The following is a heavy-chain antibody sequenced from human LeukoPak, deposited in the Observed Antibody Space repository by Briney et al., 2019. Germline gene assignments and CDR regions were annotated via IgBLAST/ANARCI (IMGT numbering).Heavy chain of an antibody. CDR1: GFTFSSYA. V-gene: IGHV3-23*01. Sequence: GGSLRLSCAASGFTFSSYAMSWVRQAPGKGLERISGFSGSGGSTYYADSVKGRFTISRDNSKNTLYLQMNSLRAEDTAVYYCAKETYYCGGDCYSPDAFDIWGQGTMVTVSS. D-gene: IGHD2-21*02. J-gene: IGHJ3*02. CDR2: FSGSGGST. CDR3: AKETYYCGGDCYSPDAFDI.